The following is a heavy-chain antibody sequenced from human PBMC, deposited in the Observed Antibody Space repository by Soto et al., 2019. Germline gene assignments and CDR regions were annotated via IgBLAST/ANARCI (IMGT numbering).Heavy chain of an antibody. CDR3: AKDIGGATT. J-gene: IGHJ5*02. CDR2: ISASGTKT. V-gene: IGHV3-23*01. CDR1: GFAFSRYA. Sequence: GGSLRLSCATSGFAFSRYAMSWVRQTPGKGPEWVSTISASGTKTFAADSVKGRFTISRDNSNNTVFLQMSSLRGDDTAFYYCAKDIGGATTWVQGTLVTVSS. D-gene: IGHD1-26*01.